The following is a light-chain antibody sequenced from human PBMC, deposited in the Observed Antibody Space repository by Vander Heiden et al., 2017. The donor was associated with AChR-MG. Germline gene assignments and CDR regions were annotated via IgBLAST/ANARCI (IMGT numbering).Light chain of an antibody. Sequence: QSVLTQPPSASGTPGQRFTISCSGSSSNIGRNTVNWYQQRPGTAPKLLSYSNNQRPSGVPDRFSGSKSGTSASLAISGLQSEDEADYYCAAWDDSLNGQNVFVNGTKVTVL. CDR3: AAWDDSLNGQNV. V-gene: IGLV1-44*01. CDR2: SNN. J-gene: IGLJ1*01. CDR1: SSNIGRNT.